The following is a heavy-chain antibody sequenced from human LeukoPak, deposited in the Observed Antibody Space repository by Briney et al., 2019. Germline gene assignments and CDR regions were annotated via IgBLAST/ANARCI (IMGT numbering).Heavy chain of an antibody. CDR2: INPSGGST. CDR3: ARSLGEDLEAPSV. V-gene: IGHV1-46*01. D-gene: IGHD5/OR15-5a*01. CDR1: GYTFTSYY. Sequence: GASVKVSCKASGYTFTSYYMHWVRQAPGQGLEWMGIINPSGGSTSYAQKFQGRVTLTRDTSITTAFMELSSLRSEDTAVYYCARSLGEDLEAPSVWGQGTLVTVSS. J-gene: IGHJ4*02.